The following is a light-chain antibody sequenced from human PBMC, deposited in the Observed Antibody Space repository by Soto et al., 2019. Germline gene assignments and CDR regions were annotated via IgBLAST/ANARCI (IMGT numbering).Light chain of an antibody. CDR2: DAS. V-gene: IGKV1-5*01. J-gene: IGKJ1*01. Sequence: DLGVTQSPPTLSSSVGDSVTITCRGSQTITTWMAWYQQKPGKAPKLLLYDASNLQSGVATRFSGSGSGTEFTLIISGLHPEDSATYSCQQYTKTNNPWMFGQGTKVDIK. CDR3: QQYTKTNNPWM. CDR1: QTITTW.